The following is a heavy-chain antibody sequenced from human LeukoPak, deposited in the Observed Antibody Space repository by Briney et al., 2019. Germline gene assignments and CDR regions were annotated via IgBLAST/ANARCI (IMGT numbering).Heavy chain of an antibody. CDR2: INTDGSTT. CDR1: GFTFSTYW. J-gene: IGHJ4*02. D-gene: IGHD1-26*01. V-gene: IGHV3-74*01. CDR3: ARGGVGSPTVDY. Sequence: PGGSPRLSCAASGFTFSTYWMHWVRQAPGKGLVWLSRINTDGSTTTYADSVKGRFTISRDNAKNTLYLQVDSLRAEDTAMYYCARGGVGSPTVDYWGQGTLVTLSS.